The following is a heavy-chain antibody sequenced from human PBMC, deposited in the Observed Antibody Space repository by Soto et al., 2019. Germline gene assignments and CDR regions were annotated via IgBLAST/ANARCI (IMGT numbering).Heavy chain of an antibody. CDR2: INYSGST. V-gene: IGHV4-34*01. CDR1: GGSFSGHF. D-gene: IGHD3-3*01. J-gene: IGHJ4*02. Sequence: SETLSLTCVVSGGSFSGHFWSWIRQPPGKGLEWIGEINYSGSTNYNPSLKCRVNISVDTSKNQFSLRLSSVTAADTAVYDCAGWAVGIMIFGVPKDYLGQGALVTVSS. CDR3: AGWAVGIMIFGVPKDY.